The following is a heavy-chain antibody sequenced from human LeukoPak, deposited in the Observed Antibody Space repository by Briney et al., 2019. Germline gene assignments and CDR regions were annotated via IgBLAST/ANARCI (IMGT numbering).Heavy chain of an antibody. D-gene: IGHD2-2*01. Sequence: GESLKISCKGSGYSFTSYWIGWARQMPGKGLEWMGIIYPGDSDTRYSPSFQGQVTISADKSISTAYLQWSSLKASDTAMYYCARLGVPAAAIGDFDYWGQGTLVTVSS. CDR3: ARLGVPAAAIGDFDY. CDR1: GYSFTSYW. V-gene: IGHV5-51*01. J-gene: IGHJ4*02. CDR2: IYPGDSDT.